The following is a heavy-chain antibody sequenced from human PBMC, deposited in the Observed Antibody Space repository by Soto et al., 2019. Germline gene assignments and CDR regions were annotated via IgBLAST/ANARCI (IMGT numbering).Heavy chain of an antibody. V-gene: IGHV3-23*01. CDR1: VFTFSSYA. D-gene: IGHD6-13*01. CDR3: ARRGEAAAGTEDY. Sequence: PGGSLRLSCAASVFTFSSYAMSWVRQAPGKGLEWVSAISGSGGSTYYADSVKGRFTISRDSSKNTLYLQMNSLRAEDTAVYYCARRGEAAAGTEDYWGQGTLVTVSS. J-gene: IGHJ4*02. CDR2: ISGSGGST.